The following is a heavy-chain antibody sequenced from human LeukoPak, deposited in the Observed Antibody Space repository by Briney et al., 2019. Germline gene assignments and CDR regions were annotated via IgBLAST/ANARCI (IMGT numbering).Heavy chain of an antibody. CDR1: GDSISHYY. V-gene: IGHV4-59*08. J-gene: IGHJ4*02. Sequence: PSETLSLTCTVSGDSISHYYWSWIRQPPGKGLEWIGYIHYSGNNNYNPSLGGRVTMSVDTSKNQFSLRLSSVTAADTAVYYCARQGSVTSSWSLYWGQGTVVTVSS. CDR2: IHYSGNN. D-gene: IGHD6-19*01. CDR3: ARQGSVTSSWSLY.